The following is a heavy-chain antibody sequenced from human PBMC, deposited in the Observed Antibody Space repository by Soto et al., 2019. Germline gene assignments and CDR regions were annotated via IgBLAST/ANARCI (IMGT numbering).Heavy chain of an antibody. Sequence: GGSLRLSCAASGFTFSSYWMHWVRQAPGKGLVWVSRIHSDGGTTTYADSVKGRFTMSRDNAKNTLYLQMNSLRAEDTAVYYCTCTVGTNSYYDYWTQGTLVTVSS. D-gene: IGHD1-7*01. CDR3: TCTVGTNSYYDY. V-gene: IGHV3-74*01. CDR1: GFTFSSYW. CDR2: IHSDGGTT. J-gene: IGHJ4*02.